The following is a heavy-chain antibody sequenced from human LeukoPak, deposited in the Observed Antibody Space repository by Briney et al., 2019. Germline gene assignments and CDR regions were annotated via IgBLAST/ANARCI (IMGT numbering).Heavy chain of an antibody. CDR1: GGSFSGYY. CDR3: ARRMTTTRRLDY. Sequence: SETLSLTCAVYGGSFSGYYWSWIRQPPGKGLEWIWEINHSGSTNYNPSLKSRVTISVDTSKNQFSLKLSSVTAADTAVYYCARRMTTTRRLDYWGQGTLVTVSS. CDR2: INHSGST. D-gene: IGHD4-17*01. V-gene: IGHV4-34*01. J-gene: IGHJ4*02.